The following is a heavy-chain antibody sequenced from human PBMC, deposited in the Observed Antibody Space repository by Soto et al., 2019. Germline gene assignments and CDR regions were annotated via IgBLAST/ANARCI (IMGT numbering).Heavy chain of an antibody. Sequence: EVQLLESGGDLVQPGRSLRLSCAASGFTFSGYAMSWVRQAPGKGLEWVSVIHGGGNSAYYADSVKGRFTISRDNSNSMVYLQMSSVRGEATAVYYCAKNRGGVTTSWHFDYWCQGTLVTVSS. J-gene: IGHJ4*02. CDR2: IHGGGNSA. CDR1: GFTFSGYA. D-gene: IGHD2-8*02. CDR3: AKNRGGVTTSWHFDY. V-gene: IGHV3-23*01.